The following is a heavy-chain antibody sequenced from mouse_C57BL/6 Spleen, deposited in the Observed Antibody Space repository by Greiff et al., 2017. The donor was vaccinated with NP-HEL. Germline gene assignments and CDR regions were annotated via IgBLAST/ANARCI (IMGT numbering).Heavy chain of an antibody. J-gene: IGHJ2*01. CDR1: GYTFTSYW. CDR2: IHPNSGST. Sequence: VQLQQPGAELVKPGASVKLSCKASGYTFTSYWMHWVKQRPGQGLEWIGMIHPNSGSTNYNEKFKSKATLTVDKSSSTAYMQLSSLTSEDSAVYYCARFITTVVAPFDYWGQGTTLTVSS. D-gene: IGHD1-1*01. V-gene: IGHV1-64*01. CDR3: ARFITTVVAPFDY.